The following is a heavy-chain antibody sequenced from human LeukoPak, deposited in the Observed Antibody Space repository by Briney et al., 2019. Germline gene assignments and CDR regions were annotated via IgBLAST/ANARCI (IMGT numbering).Heavy chain of an antibody. CDR1: GGTFSSYA. CDR3: ARSATVTSDGTNYYYYMDV. J-gene: IGHJ6*03. V-gene: IGHV1-69*13. CDR2: IIFIFGTT. D-gene: IGHD4-17*01. Sequence: SVKVSCKAPGGTFSSYAISWVRQAPGQGLEWMGGIIFIFGTTNYAQEFQGRVRITADESSSTVYMELSSLRSDDTAVYYCARSATVTSDGTNYYYYMDVWGRGTTVTVSS.